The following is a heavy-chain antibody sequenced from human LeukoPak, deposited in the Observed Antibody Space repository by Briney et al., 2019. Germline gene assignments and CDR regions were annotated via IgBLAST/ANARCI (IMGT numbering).Heavy chain of an antibody. CDR1: GYSFTSFA. J-gene: IGHJ4*02. V-gene: IGHV7-4-1*01. CDR3: ARGRDCSGGNCYSDY. CDR2: INTNTGNP. D-gene: IGHD2-15*01. Sequence: ASAKVSCKASGYSFTSFAMNWVRQAPGQGLEWMGWINTNTGNPTYARGFAGRFVFSLDTSVSTAYLQISGLEAEDTAVYYCARGRDCSGGNCYSDYWGQGTLVTVSS.